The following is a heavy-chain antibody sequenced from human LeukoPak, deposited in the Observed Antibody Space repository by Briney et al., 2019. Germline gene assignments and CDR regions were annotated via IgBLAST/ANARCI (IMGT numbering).Heavy chain of an antibody. CDR1: GGSVSSGSYY. J-gene: IGHJ3*02. V-gene: IGHV4-61*01. D-gene: IGHD1-1*01. CDR2: IYYSGST. CDR3: ARDRTGAFDI. Sequence: SETLSLTCTVSGGSVSSGSYYWSWIRQPPGKGLEWIGYIYYSGSTNYNPSLKSRVTISVDTSKNRFSLKLSSVTAADTAVYYCARDRTGAFDIWGQGTMVTVSS.